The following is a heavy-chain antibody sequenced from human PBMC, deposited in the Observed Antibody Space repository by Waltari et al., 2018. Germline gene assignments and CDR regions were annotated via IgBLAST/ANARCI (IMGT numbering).Heavy chain of an antibody. Sequence: QVQLQESGPGLVKPSETLSLTCNVSGGSVRSDNWSWLRQTPGKGLEWIGYIYQGGSTNYNPSLKSRVTISKDLSKNQLSLKLTSVIVADTAIYYCARRYGYDYLDPWGQGTLVTVSS. D-gene: IGHD3-22*01. CDR1: GGSVRSDN. V-gene: IGHV4-4*09. J-gene: IGHJ5*02. CDR2: IYQGGST. CDR3: ARRYGYDYLDP.